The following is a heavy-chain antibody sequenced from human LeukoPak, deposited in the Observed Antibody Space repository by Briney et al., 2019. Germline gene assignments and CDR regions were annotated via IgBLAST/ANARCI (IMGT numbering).Heavy chain of an antibody. D-gene: IGHD6-13*01. CDR2: IYYSGST. V-gene: IGHV4-39*01. CDR1: GGSISSSSYY. J-gene: IGHJ3*02. CDR3: ARRVIAAGGAFDI. Sequence: PSETLSLTCTVSGGSISSSSYYWGWLRQPPGKGLEWIGSIYYSGSTYYNPSLKSRVTISVDTSKNQFSLKLSSVTAADTAVYYCARRVIAAGGAFDIWGQGTMVTVSS.